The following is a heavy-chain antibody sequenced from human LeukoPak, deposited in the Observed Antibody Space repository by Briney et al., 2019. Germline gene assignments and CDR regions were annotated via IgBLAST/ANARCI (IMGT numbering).Heavy chain of an antibody. V-gene: IGHV3-23*01. CDR1: GFTFSNYA. D-gene: IGHD3-3*01. J-gene: IGHJ4*02. CDR2: IGGSGAVS. CDR3: GKGAYGGFWNGYPQDY. Sequence: GASLRLSCAASGFTFSNYAMSWVRQAPGKGLEWVSAIGGSGAVSYYADSVKGRFTLSRDNSKNTLFLQMNRLRAEDTAVYYSGKGAYGGFWNGYPQDYWGQGTLVTVSS.